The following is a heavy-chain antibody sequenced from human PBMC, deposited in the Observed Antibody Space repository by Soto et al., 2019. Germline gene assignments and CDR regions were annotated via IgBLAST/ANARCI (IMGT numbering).Heavy chain of an antibody. CDR2: ISAYNGNT. CDR1: GYTFTSYG. Sequence: QVQLVQSGAAVKKPGASVKVSCKASGYTFTSYGFSWVRQAPGQGLEWMGWISAYNGNTNYAQKLQGRVTMTTDTSTSTAYMELRSLRSDDPAVYYCARYHLNSYYYGMDVWGQGTTVTVSS. V-gene: IGHV1-18*01. D-gene: IGHD2-2*01. J-gene: IGHJ6*02. CDR3: ARYHLNSYYYGMDV.